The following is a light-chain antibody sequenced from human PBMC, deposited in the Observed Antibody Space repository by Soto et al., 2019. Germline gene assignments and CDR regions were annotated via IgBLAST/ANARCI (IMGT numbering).Light chain of an antibody. CDR2: LNS. CDR3: ATWDDSLNLLYV. Sequence: QSVLTQPPSASGTPGQRVTISCSGSSFNIGSKTVNWYQQLSREPHKLLIYLNSRRPSGVPDRFSGSKSGTSASLAISGLQSEDEAEYYCATWDDSLNLLYVFGTGTKVTVL. CDR1: SFNIGSKT. V-gene: IGLV1-44*01. J-gene: IGLJ1*01.